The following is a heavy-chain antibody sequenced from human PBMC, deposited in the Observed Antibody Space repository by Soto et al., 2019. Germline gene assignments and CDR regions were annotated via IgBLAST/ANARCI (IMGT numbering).Heavy chain of an antibody. V-gene: IGHV3-15*01. D-gene: IGHD2-2*01. CDR2: IKSKSDSGTT. CDR1: DFSVTNAW. Sequence: EVQLVESGGGLVKPGGSLRLSCAASDFSVTNAWMSWVRQAPGKGLEWGGRIKSKSDSGTTDYDAPVKGRFTISRDDSKNTLYLQMNNLKTEDTAVYYCTTYLNFSSTSCYPENWFDPWGQGTLVTVSS. J-gene: IGHJ5*02. CDR3: TTYLNFSSTSCYPENWFDP.